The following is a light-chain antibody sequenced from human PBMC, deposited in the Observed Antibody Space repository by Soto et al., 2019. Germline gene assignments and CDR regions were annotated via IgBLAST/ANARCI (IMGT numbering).Light chain of an antibody. CDR3: QQYGSAPGT. V-gene: IGKV3-20*01. CDR1: PSVSSSY. J-gene: IGKJ1*01. CDR2: GAS. Sequence: EIVLTQSPGTLSLSPGERATLSCRASPSVSSSYLAWYQQKPGQAPRLLIYGASSRATGIPDRFSGSGSRTDFTLTISRLEPEDFAVYYCQQYGSAPGTFGQGTKGEI.